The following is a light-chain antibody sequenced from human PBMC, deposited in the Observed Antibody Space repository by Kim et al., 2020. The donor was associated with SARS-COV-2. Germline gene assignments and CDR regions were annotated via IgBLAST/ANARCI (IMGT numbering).Light chain of an antibody. CDR3: CSYAGNNNLV. Sequence: GQSVTIPCPGPSSDIGVYNYVSWYQQYPGRAPQLMIYEVTKRPSGVPDRFSGSKSGNTASLTVSGLQADDEADYYCCSYAGNNNLVFGGGTQLTVL. CDR1: SSDIGVYNY. V-gene: IGLV2-8*01. CDR2: EVT. J-gene: IGLJ3*02.